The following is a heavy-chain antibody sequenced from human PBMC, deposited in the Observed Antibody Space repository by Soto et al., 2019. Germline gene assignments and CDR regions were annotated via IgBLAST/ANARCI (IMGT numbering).Heavy chain of an antibody. V-gene: IGHV3-23*01. Sequence: EVQLLESGGGLVQPGGSLRLSCAASGFTFSTYAMSWVRQAPGKGLEWVSGISGSGGSTYYADTVKGRFTISRDKSKSMLHQQTDVQSAADTAIYYCANGQHSTATYIDSWGQGTLVAFPS. CDR1: GFTFSTYA. CDR2: ISGSGGST. CDR3: ANGQHSTATYIDS. D-gene: IGHD5-18*01. J-gene: IGHJ4*02.